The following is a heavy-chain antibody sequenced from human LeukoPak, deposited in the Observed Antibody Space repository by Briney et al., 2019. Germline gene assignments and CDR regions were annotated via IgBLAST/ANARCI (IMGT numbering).Heavy chain of an antibody. V-gene: IGHV4-39*01. J-gene: IGHJ3*02. CDR2: IYYSGST. CDR1: GGSISSSSYY. Sequence: SETLSLTCTLSGGSISSSSYYWGWIRQPPGKGLEWIGSIYYSGSTYYNPSLKSRVTISVDTSKNQFSLKLSSVTAADTAVYYCARAAAIDAFDIWGQGTMVTVSS. CDR3: ARAAAIDAFDI. D-gene: IGHD2-2*02.